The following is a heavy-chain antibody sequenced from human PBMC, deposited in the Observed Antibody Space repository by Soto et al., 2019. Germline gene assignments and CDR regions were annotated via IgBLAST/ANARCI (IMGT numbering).Heavy chain of an antibody. V-gene: IGHV3-23*01. CDR2: ISSSGGST. CDR3: AKAQGGCYFDY. J-gene: IGHJ4*02. D-gene: IGHD6-19*01. CDR1: GFTSSSNA. Sequence: EVQLLESGGGLVQPGGSLRLSCAASGFTSSSNAMSWVRQAPGKGLEWVSGISSSGGSTYYADSVKGRFTISRDNSKNMLYLQMNNLRAEDTAVYYCAKAQGGCYFDYWGQGTLVTVSS.